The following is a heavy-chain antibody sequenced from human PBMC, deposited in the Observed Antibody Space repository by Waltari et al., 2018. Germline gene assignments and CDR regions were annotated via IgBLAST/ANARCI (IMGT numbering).Heavy chain of an antibody. CDR3: ARFLPPVYYDIWTGCFDD. CDR1: GGSFSGYY. CDR2: INHSLST. Sequence: QVQLQQWGAGLLKPSETLSLTCAVYGGSFSGYYWSWIRQPPGRGLEWIGEINHSLSTNSSQALKMVVTIAVDTAKNQVSLKLGSVTAADTAVYYCARFLPPVYYDIWTGCFDDWGQGTLVTVSS. D-gene: IGHD3-9*01. V-gene: IGHV4-34*01. J-gene: IGHJ4*02.